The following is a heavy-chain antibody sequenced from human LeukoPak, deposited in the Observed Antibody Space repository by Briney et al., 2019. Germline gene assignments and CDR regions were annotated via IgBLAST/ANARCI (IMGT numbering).Heavy chain of an antibody. CDR3: ARPEESYYYGPGVWFDP. CDR1: GYIFTGYY. CDR2: ISPKSGVT. J-gene: IGHJ5*02. D-gene: IGHD3-10*01. Sequence: ASVEVSCKASGYIFTGYYMHWVRQAPGQGLEWMGWISPKSGVTNYAQKFQGRVTMTSDTSISTAYMELSRLTSDDTAVYYCARPEESYYYGPGVWFDPWGQGTLVTVSS. V-gene: IGHV1-2*02.